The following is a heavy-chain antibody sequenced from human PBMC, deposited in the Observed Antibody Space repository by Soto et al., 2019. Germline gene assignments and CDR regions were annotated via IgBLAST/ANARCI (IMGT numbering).Heavy chain of an antibody. CDR3: ASRGITMVRGVMNNYYYGMDV. CDR1: GGTFSSYA. V-gene: IGHV1-69*13. CDR2: IIPIFGTA. Sequence: SVKVSCKASGGTFSSYAISWVRQAPGQGLEWMGGIIPIFGTANYAQRFQGRVTITADESTSTAYMELSSLRSEDTAVYYCASRGITMVRGVMNNYYYGMDVWGQGTTVTVSS. D-gene: IGHD3-10*01. J-gene: IGHJ6*02.